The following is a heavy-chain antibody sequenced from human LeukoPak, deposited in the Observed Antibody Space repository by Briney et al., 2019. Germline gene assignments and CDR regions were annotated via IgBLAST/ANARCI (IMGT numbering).Heavy chain of an antibody. CDR1: GDSVSSTNYY. CDR3: ATQDSSHY. D-gene: IGHD3-22*01. CDR2: IRYSESA. J-gene: IGHJ4*02. V-gene: IGHV4-39*01. Sequence: SETLSLTCTVSGDSVSSTNYYWGWIRQPPGGLEWIASIRYSESAYYSPSLKSRATISVDTSKNQFSLRLRSLTATDTAVYYCATQDSSHYWGQGTLVTVSS.